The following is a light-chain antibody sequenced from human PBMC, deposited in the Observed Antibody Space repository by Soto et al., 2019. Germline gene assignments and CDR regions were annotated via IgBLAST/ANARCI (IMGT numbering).Light chain of an antibody. J-gene: IGKJ4*01. Sequence: IQLTQSPSSLSASVGDRVTITCRASQGISSYLGWYQQKPGKAPNLLLYDASTLHSGVPSRFSGGRSGTDFTLTISSLQPEDFANYDCQQVNYYPSTFGGGTKVEIK. V-gene: IGKV1-9*01. CDR3: QQVNYYPST. CDR2: DAS. CDR1: QGISSY.